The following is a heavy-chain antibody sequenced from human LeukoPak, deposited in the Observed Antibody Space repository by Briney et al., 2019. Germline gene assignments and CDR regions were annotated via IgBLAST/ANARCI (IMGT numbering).Heavy chain of an antibody. CDR1: GFTFSSYA. D-gene: IGHD2-21*02. V-gene: IGHV3-30*04. J-gene: IGHJ5*02. CDR2: ISYDGSNK. Sequence: GGSLRLSCAASGFTFSSYAMHWVRQAPGKGLEWVAVISYDGSNKYYADSVKGRFTISRDNSKNTLYLQMNSLRADDTAVYYCARDPSKYCGGDCYYNWFDPWGQGTLVTVSS. CDR3: ARDPSKYCGGDCYYNWFDP.